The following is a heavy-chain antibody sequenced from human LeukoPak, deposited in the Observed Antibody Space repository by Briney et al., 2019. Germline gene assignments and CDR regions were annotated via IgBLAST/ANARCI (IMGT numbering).Heavy chain of an antibody. V-gene: IGHV4-31*03. D-gene: IGHD5-18*01. Sequence: SQTLSLTCTVSGGSISSGGYYWIWIRQHPGKGLEWIGYIYYSGSTYYNPSLKSRVTISVDTSKNQFSLKLSSVTAADTAVYYCARHLDTAMGGPNWFDPWGQGTLVTVSS. CDR1: GGSISSGGYY. J-gene: IGHJ5*02. CDR2: IYYSGST. CDR3: ARHLDTAMGGPNWFDP.